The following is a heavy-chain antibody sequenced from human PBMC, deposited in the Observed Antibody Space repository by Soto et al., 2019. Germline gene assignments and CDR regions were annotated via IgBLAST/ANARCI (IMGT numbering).Heavy chain of an antibody. D-gene: IGHD3-22*01. Sequence: GGSLRLSCAASGFTFSSYAMSWVRQAPGKGLEWVSAISGSGGSTYYADSVKGRFTISRDNSKNTLYLQMNSLRAEDTAVYYCAKRKTGNYYDSSGFLDYGMDVWGQGTTVTVS. CDR3: AKRKTGNYYDSSGFLDYGMDV. CDR1: GFTFSSYA. V-gene: IGHV3-23*01. J-gene: IGHJ6*02. CDR2: ISGSGGST.